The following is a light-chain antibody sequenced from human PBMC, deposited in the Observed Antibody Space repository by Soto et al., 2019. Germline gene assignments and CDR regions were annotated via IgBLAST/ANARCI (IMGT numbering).Light chain of an antibody. CDR1: QSVNDY. J-gene: IGKJ1*01. CDR3: QQCGRSWWT. CDR2: AAS. V-gene: IGKV1-39*01. Sequence: DFQVTQSPSSLSASVGDRVTITCRASQSVNDYLNWYQQRPGKAPRLLIYAASTLHSGVPSRFSGSGFGTDFSLTITSLQPEDFATYYCQQCGRSWWTFGQGTKVDIK.